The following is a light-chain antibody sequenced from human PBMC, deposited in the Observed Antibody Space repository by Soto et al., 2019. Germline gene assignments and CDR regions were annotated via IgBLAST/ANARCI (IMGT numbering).Light chain of an antibody. CDR2: KGS. CDR1: QSLVHSDGIAY. CDR3: MRGTHWPIT. J-gene: IGKJ5*01. Sequence: DVVMTQSPLSLPVTLGQPASISCRSNQSLVHSDGIAYFSWFQQRPGRSPRRLIYKGSNRDSGVPARFSGSGSGTDFALKISRVEAEDVGVYYCMRGTHWPITFGQGTRLEIK. V-gene: IGKV2-30*02.